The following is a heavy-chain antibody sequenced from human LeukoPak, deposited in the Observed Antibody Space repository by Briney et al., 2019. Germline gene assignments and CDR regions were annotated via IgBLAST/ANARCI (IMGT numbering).Heavy chain of an antibody. CDR3: AKEVIFDLDSSGTLI. CDR2: ITGDAGDT. Sequence: GGSLRLSCAASGFTFSSYAMNWVRQTPVKGLEWVSFITGDAGDTSYADSVKGRFTISRDNSKNTLFLQLNSLSAEDTALYYCAKEVIFDLDSSGTLIWGQGTMVTVSS. J-gene: IGHJ3*02. CDR1: GFTFSSYA. D-gene: IGHD3-22*01. V-gene: IGHV3-23*01.